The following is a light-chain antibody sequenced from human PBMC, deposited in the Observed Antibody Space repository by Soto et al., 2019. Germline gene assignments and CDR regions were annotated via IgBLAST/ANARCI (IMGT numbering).Light chain of an antibody. CDR2: KAS. CDR3: KQSKSFPLT. CDR1: QTISSW. Sequence: DIQITQSPATLSGSEGDRVTITCRASQTISSWLAWYQQKPGKAPKLLIYKASTLKSGVPSRFSGSGSGTEFTLTISSLQPEDLATYYCKQSKSFPLTFGGGTKVDIK. J-gene: IGKJ4*01. V-gene: IGKV1-5*03.